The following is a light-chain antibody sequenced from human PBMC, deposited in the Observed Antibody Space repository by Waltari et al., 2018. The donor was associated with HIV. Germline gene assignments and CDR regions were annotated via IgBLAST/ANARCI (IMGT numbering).Light chain of an antibody. CDR3: QQTNGLPLT. Sequence: DIQMTQSPGYMSASVGDRVTITCRASQGISTWLAWYQQKPGKVPQLLIHGASSLHSGVPSRFNGSGSGTQFSLTISSLQSEDFATYYCQQTNGLPLTFGGGTTV. J-gene: IGKJ4*01. V-gene: IGKV1-12*01. CDR2: GAS. CDR1: QGISTW.